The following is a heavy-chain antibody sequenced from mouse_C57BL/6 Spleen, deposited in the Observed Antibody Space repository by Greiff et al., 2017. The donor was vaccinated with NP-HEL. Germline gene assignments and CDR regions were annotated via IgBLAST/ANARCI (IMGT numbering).Heavy chain of an antibody. D-gene: IGHD2-1*01. CDR1: GYTFTDHT. CDR3: ARSEGNYNWYFDV. V-gene: IGHV1-78*01. Sequence: VQLQESDAELVKPGASVKISCKVSGYTFTDHTIHWMKQRPEQGLEWIGYIYPRDGSTKYNEKFKGKATLTADKSSSTAYMQLNSLTSEDSAVYVCARSEGNYNWYFDVWGTGTTVTVSS. J-gene: IGHJ1*03. CDR2: IYPRDGST.